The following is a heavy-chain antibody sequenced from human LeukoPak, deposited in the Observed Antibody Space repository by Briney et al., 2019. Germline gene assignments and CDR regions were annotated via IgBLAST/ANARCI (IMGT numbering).Heavy chain of an antibody. CDR2: IRPNDGTT. V-gene: IGHV3-48*01. D-gene: IGHD2-8*01. CDR3: VRGQTNLDNWFDP. CDR1: GFTFSNYG. J-gene: IGHJ5*02. Sequence: PGGSLRLSCEASGFTFSNYGMNWVRQAPGKGLEWVSYIRPNDGTTHYADSVKGRFTISRDNAKNSLSPQMTSLRVDDSAVYYCVRGQTNLDNWFDPWGQGTLVIVSS.